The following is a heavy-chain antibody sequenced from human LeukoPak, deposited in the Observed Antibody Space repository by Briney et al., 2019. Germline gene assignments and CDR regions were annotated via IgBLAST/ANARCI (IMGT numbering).Heavy chain of an antibody. J-gene: IGHJ5*02. CDR1: GLTFSSYE. Sequence: PGGSLRLSCAASGLTFSSYEMNWVRQAPGKGLEWVSYISCSGSTIYYADSVKGRFTISRDNAKNSLYLQMNSLRAEDTGVYYCARQRGSGWYVGNWFDPWGQGTLVTVSS. D-gene: IGHD6-19*01. CDR2: ISCSGSTI. CDR3: ARQRGSGWYVGNWFDP. V-gene: IGHV3-48*03.